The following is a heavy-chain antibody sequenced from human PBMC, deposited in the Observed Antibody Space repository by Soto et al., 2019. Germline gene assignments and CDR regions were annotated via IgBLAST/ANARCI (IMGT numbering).Heavy chain of an antibody. J-gene: IGHJ5*02. Sequence: EVQLVETGGGLVQPGGSLRLSCAASGFTVSSNYMSWVRQAPGKGLEWVAVIYSGGTTYYADSVTGRFTISRDNSKITRYLQMTRLRAEDTAVYYCARNGDSSDYRGWFDPWGQGTVVTVSS. CDR1: GFTVSSNY. V-gene: IGHV3-66*01. CDR3: ARNGDSSDYRGWFDP. D-gene: IGHD3-22*01. CDR2: IYSGGTT.